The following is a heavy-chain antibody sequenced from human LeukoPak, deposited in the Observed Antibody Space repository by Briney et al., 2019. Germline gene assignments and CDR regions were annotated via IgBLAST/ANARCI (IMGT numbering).Heavy chain of an antibody. J-gene: IGHJ4*01. V-gene: IGHV3-74*01. CDR2: ISSDGTSP. CDR1: GFTFNNYW. D-gene: IGHD3-10*01. Sequence: PGGSLRLSCAASGFTFNNYWMHWVRQAPGKGLVWVSRISSDGTSPSYADSVKGRFTLSRDNAKNTVYLQTNSLRVEDTAVYYCARGRAGNYYNHNDYWGQGTLVTVSS. CDR3: ARGRAGNYYNHNDY.